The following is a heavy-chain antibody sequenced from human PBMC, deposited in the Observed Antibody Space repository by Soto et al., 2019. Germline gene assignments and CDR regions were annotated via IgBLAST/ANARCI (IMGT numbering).Heavy chain of an antibody. CDR2: IYYSGST. D-gene: IGHD3-16*02. CDR1: CGSISSSSYY. J-gene: IGHJ4*02. V-gene: IGHV4-39*01. Sequence: SETLSLTCTVSCGSISSSSYYWGWIRQPPGKGLEWIGSIYYSGSTYYNPSLKSRVTISVDTSKNQFSLKLSSVTAADTAVYYCARSPIMITFGGVIVAHFDYWGQGTLVTVSS. CDR3: ARSPIMITFGGVIVAHFDY.